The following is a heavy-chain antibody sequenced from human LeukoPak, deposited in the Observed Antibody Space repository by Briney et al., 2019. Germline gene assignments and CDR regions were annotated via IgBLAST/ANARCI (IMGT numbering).Heavy chain of an antibody. CDR1: GGSISSYY. D-gene: IGHD6-13*01. J-gene: IGHJ4*02. V-gene: IGHV4-34*01. Sequence: SETLSLTCTVSGGSISSYYWSWIRQPPGKWLEWIGEINHSGSTNYNPSLKSRVTISVDTSKNQFSLKLSSVTAADTAVYYCATRIAAAGKVGDYWGQGTLVTVSS. CDR3: ATRIAAAGKVGDY. CDR2: INHSGST.